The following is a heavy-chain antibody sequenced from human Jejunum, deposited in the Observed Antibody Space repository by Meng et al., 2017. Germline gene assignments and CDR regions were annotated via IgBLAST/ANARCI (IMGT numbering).Heavy chain of an antibody. CDR2: IDWDDDK. Sequence: SGLTLAQPKQILTLPCRCSGFSLRTDGMRVTWLRQPPGKALEWLARIDWDDDKFYSTSLKTRLSISKDTSKNQVVLTMTNMDPADTATYYCSRMRIGTKAFDIWGQGTVVTVSS. CDR1: GFSLRTDGMR. CDR3: SRMRIGTKAFDI. D-gene: IGHD2-21*01. J-gene: IGHJ3*02. V-gene: IGHV2-70*04.